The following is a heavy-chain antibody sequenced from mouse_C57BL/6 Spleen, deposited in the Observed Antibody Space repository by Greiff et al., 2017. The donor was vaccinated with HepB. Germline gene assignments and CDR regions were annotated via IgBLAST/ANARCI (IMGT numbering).Heavy chain of an antibody. CDR3: ARGGIGNSYWYFDV. J-gene: IGHJ1*03. Sequence: QVQLKESGAELVKPGASVKISCKASGYAFSSYWMNWVKQRPGQGLEWIGQIYPGDGDTNYNGKFKGKATLTADKSSSTAYMQLSSLTSEDSAVYFCARGGIGNSYWYFDVWGTGTTVTVSS. D-gene: IGHD2-1*01. CDR2: IYPGDGDT. V-gene: IGHV1-80*01. CDR1: GYAFSSYW.